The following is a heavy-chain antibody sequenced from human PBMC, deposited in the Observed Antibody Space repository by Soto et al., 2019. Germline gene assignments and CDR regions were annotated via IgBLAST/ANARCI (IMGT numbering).Heavy chain of an antibody. J-gene: IGHJ4*02. Sequence: LRLSCAASGFTFSSSWMHWVRQAPGKGLVWVSRINSGASNTNYADSVKGRFTISRDNAKNTLYLQMDSLTAEDTAVYYCARGPSGWFGYDYWGQGTLVTVSS. D-gene: IGHD6-19*01. CDR2: INSGASNT. CDR1: GFTFSSSW. V-gene: IGHV3-74*01. CDR3: ARGPSGWFGYDY.